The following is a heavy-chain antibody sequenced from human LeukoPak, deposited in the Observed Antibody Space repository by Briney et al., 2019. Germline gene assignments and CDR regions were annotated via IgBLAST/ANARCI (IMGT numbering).Heavy chain of an antibody. Sequence: GRSLRLSCAASGFTFSSYAIHWVRQAPGMGLEWVAAVSYDGINKYYAHSVKGRFTISRDNSKNTLYVQMTSLRPEDTAVYYCARSVAAASTAGSWFDPWGQGTLVTVSS. CDR3: ARSVAAASTAGSWFDP. CDR1: GFTFSSYA. V-gene: IGHV3-30*01. D-gene: IGHD6-13*01. J-gene: IGHJ5*02. CDR2: VSYDGINK.